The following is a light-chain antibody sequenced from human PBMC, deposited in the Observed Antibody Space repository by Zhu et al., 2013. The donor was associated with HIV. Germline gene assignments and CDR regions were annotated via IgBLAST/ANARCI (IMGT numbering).Light chain of an antibody. CDR1: QDIDRY. CDR3: HHVNDNPA. J-gene: IGKJ3*01. Sequence: DIQLTQSPSLLSASVGDRVTITCRASQDIDRYLAWYQQKPGSAPELLVYAASTLQSGVPSRFSARGSGTEFSLTIASLQPEDFSTYYCHHVNDNPAFGPGTTVDFK. V-gene: IGKV1-9*01. CDR2: AAS.